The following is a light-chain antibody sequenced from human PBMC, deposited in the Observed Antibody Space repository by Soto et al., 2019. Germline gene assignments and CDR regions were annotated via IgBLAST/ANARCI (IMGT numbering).Light chain of an antibody. V-gene: IGLV1-44*01. CDR2: SSN. CDR1: SYDIGSNT. J-gene: IGLJ2*01. CDR3: AAWDDSLNVVV. Sequence: QSVLTQPPSASGTPGQRVTISCSGSSYDIGSNTVHWYQQLPGTAPKLLIYSSNQRPSGVAHRFSGSKSGTSASLPVSALXXEDEADYYCAAWDDSLNVVVFGGGTKVTVL.